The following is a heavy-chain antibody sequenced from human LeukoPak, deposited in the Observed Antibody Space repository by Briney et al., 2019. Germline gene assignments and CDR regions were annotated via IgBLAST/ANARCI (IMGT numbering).Heavy chain of an antibody. J-gene: IGHJ4*02. Sequence: SQTLSLTCVVSGASVSSSHWSCIRQLPEGGLEWIGCLTYTGKTDYNPSLTSRVTISLDTAKNQLTLKLKSVTAADTAVYYCSEGYFEPFDHWGQGTLVTVSS. CDR1: GASVSSSH. CDR3: SEGYFEPFDH. V-gene: IGHV4-59*02. D-gene: IGHD2/OR15-2a*01. CDR2: LTYTGKT.